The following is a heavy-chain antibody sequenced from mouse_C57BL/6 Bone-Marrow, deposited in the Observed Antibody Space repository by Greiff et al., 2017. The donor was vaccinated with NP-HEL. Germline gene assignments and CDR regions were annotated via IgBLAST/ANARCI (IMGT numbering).Heavy chain of an antibody. V-gene: IGHV1-62-2*01. CDR1: GYTFTEYT. D-gene: IGHD1-1*01. CDR3: ARHEGAYYGSEGFAY. Sequence: VQLQESGAELVKPGASVKLSCKASGYTFTEYTIHWVKQRTGQGLEWIGWIYPGSGSIKYNEKFKGKATLTADKSSSTVYMELSRLTSEDSAVYFCARHEGAYYGSEGFAYWGQGTLFTVSA. J-gene: IGHJ3*01. CDR2: IYPGSGSI.